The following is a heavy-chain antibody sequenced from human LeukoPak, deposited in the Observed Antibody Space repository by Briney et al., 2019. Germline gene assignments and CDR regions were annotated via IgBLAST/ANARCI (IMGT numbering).Heavy chain of an antibody. CDR3: ARAGYDLWSGFPSSWFDP. CDR1: GYSISSYY. CDR2: IYYSGST. J-gene: IGHJ5*02. D-gene: IGHD3-3*01. V-gene: IGHV4-59*01. Sequence: PSETLSLTCTVSGYSISSYYWSWIRQPPGKGLEWIGYIYYSGSTNYNPSHKSRVTISVDTSKNQFSLKLSSVTAADTAVYYCARAGYDLWSGFPSSWFDPWGQGTLVTVSS.